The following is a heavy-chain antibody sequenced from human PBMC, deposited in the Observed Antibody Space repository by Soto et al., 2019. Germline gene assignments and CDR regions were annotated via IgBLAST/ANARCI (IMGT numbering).Heavy chain of an antibody. D-gene: IGHD3-9*01. CDR1: GVTFRDYA. CDR3: TRVHTTGQVIPDY. CDR2: IRSKIYGGTT. Sequence: GLLLRLSCTTSGVTFRDYALTCFRQAPGKGLEWVGFIRSKIYGGTTEYAASVKGRFSLSRDDSKSIAYLQMNSLKTEDTAVYYCTRVHTTGQVIPDYWGQGTLVTVPS. V-gene: IGHV3-49*03. J-gene: IGHJ4*02.